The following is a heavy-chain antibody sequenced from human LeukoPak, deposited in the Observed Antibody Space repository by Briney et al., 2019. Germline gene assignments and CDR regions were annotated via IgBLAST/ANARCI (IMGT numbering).Heavy chain of an antibody. V-gene: IGHV1-69*04. J-gene: IGHJ6*02. CDR2: ITPILGIA. CDR1: GRTFSIYA. CDR3: ARGDGSGSYYNRGFYYGMDV. Sequence: SVKVSCKASGRTFSIYAISWVRQAPGQGLECMGRITPILGIANYAQKFQGRVTITADKSTSTAYMELSSLRSEDTAVYYCARGDGSGSYYNRGFYYGMDVWGQGTTVTVSS. D-gene: IGHD3-10*01.